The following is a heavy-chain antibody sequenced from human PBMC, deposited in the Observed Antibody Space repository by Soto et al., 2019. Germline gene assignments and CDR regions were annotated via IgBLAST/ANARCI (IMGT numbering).Heavy chain of an antibody. J-gene: IGHJ3*02. V-gene: IGHV4-38-2*02. CDR1: GYSISSGYY. D-gene: IGHD3-22*01. CDR3: ARDDYYDSSGYLGGAFDI. CDR2: IYHSGST. Sequence: SETLSLTCAVSGYSISSGYYWGWIRQPPGKGLEWIGSIYHSGSTYYNPSLKSRVTISVDTSKNQFSLKLSSVTAADTAVYYCARDDYYDSSGYLGGAFDIWGQGTMVTVSS.